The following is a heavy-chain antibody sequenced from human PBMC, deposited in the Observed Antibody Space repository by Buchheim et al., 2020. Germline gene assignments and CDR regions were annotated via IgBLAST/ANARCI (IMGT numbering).Heavy chain of an antibody. D-gene: IGHD5-12*01. CDR2: IYWDDDK. CDR3: GHRPEWLRSYYAMDV. Sequence: QITLKESGSTLVKPTQTLTLTCTFSGFSLSTSGVGVAWIRQPPGKALEWLTVIYWDDDKRYSPSLKSRLTITKDTSKNPVVLTMTNMDPVDTATYYCGHRPEWLRSYYAMDVWGQGTT. V-gene: IGHV2-5*02. CDR1: GFSLSTSGVG. J-gene: IGHJ6*02.